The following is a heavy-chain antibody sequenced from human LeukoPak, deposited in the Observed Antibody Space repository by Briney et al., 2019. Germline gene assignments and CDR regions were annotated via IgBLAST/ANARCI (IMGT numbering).Heavy chain of an antibody. CDR2: INSDGYSI. Sequence: GGSLRLSCTASPFTFSGYWMHWVRQAPGKGLVWVSRINSDGYSITYADSVKGRFTISRDNAKNTLYLQMNSLIVEDAAVYFCARAGYSSGFDSWGQGTLVTVSS. D-gene: IGHD6-19*01. J-gene: IGHJ5*01. CDR1: PFTFSGYW. CDR3: ARAGYSSGFDS. V-gene: IGHV3-74*03.